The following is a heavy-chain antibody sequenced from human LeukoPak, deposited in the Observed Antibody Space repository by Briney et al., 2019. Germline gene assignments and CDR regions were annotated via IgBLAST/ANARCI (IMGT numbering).Heavy chain of an antibody. V-gene: IGHV3-30*02. CDR3: AKGWGPAAHPFADYYYMDV. D-gene: IGHD2-2*01. Sequence: TGGSLRLSCAASGFTFSSYGMHWVRQAPGKGLEWVAFIRYDGSNKYYADSVKGRFTISRDNAKNSLYLQMNSLRAEDTAVYYCAKGWGPAAHPFADYYYMDVWGKGTTVTVSS. CDR2: IRYDGSNK. CDR1: GFTFSSYG. J-gene: IGHJ6*03.